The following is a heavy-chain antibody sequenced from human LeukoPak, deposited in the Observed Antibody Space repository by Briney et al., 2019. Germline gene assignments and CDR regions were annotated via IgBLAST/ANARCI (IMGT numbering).Heavy chain of an antibody. CDR1: GFPFSSYW. CDR2: INSDGSST. CDR3: ARDFETPYYYGSGSYQGYFQH. V-gene: IGHV3-74*01. D-gene: IGHD3-10*01. J-gene: IGHJ1*01. Sequence: GGSLRLSCAASGFPFSSYWMHWVRQAPGKGLVWVSRINSDGSSTSYADSVKGRFTISRDNAKNTLYLQMNSLRAEDTAVYYCARDFETPYYYGSGSYQGYFQHWGQGTLVTVSS.